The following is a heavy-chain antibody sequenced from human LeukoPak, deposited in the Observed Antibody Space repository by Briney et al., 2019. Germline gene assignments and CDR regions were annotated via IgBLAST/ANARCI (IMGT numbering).Heavy chain of an antibody. CDR1: GFTFDDYA. CDR2: ISWNSGSI. CDR3: AKDISAGVAAHFYYFDY. V-gene: IGHV3-9*03. Sequence: PGGSLRLSCAASGFTFDDYAMHWVRQAPGKGLEWVSGISWNSGSIGYADSVKGRFTISRDNAKNSLYLQMNSLRAEDMALYYCAKDISAGVAAHFYYFDYRGQGTLVTVSS. J-gene: IGHJ4*02. D-gene: IGHD2-15*01.